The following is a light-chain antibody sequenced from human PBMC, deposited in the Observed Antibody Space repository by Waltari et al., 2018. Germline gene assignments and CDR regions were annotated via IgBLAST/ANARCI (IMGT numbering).Light chain of an antibody. CDR2: KAS. V-gene: IGKV1-5*03. CDR1: QSISSW. Sequence: DIQMTQSPSTLSASVGDRVTITCRASQSISSWLAWYQQKPGKAPKLLIYKASTLHSGVPSRFSGSGSGTEFTLTISSLQPDDFASYHCQQYNNYPETFGQGTKVEIK. CDR3: QQYNNYPET. J-gene: IGKJ1*01.